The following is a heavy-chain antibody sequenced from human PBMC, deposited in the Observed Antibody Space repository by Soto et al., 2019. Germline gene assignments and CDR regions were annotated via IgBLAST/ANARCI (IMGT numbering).Heavy chain of an antibody. CDR2: IIPIFGTA. V-gene: IGHV1-69*13. D-gene: IGHD6-19*01. CDR1: GGTFSSYA. CDR3: AREGSPDNDSSGWYRRGYYYGMDV. J-gene: IGHJ6*02. Sequence: ASVKVSCKASGGTFSSYAISWVRQAPGQGLEWMGGIIPIFGTANYAQKFQGRVTITADESTSTAYMELSSLRSEDTAVYYCAREGSPDNDSSGWYRRGYYYGMDVWGQGTTVTVSS.